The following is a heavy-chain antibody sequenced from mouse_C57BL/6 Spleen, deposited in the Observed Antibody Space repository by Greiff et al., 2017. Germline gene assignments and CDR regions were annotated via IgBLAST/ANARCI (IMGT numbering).Heavy chain of an antibody. J-gene: IGHJ4*01. CDR1: GYTFTSYT. CDR2: INPSSGYT. D-gene: IGHD1-1*01. CDR3: ARAHYYGSSSHAMDY. V-gene: IGHV1-4*01. Sequence: VQLQQSGAELARPGASVKMSCKASGYTFTSYTMHWVKQRPGQGLEWIGYINPSSGYTKYNQKFKDKATLTADKSSSTAYMQLSSLTSEDSAVYYCARAHYYGSSSHAMDYWGQGTSVTVSS.